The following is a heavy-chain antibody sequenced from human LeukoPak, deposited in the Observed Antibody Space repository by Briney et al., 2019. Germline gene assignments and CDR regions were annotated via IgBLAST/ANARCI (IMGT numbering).Heavy chain of an antibody. Sequence: PGRSLRLSCAASGFTFDDYAMHWVRQAPGKGLEWVSGISWNSGSIGYADSVKGRFTISRDNAKNSLYLQMNSLRAEDTAVYYCARVHNYDPNVGWFDPWGQGTLVTVSS. D-gene: IGHD3-22*01. CDR2: ISWNSGSI. CDR3: ARVHNYDPNVGWFDP. CDR1: GFTFDDYA. J-gene: IGHJ5*02. V-gene: IGHV3-9*01.